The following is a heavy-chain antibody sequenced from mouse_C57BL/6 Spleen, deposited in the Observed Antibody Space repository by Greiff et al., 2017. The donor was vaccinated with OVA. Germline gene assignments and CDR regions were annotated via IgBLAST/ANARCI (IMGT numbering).Heavy chain of an antibody. D-gene: IGHD1-1*01. CDR2: IHPNRGST. CDR3: ARERAITTVVATGDWFAY. J-gene: IGHJ3*01. CDR1: GYTFTSYW. Sequence: QVQLQQPGAELVKPGASVKLSCKASGYTFTSYWMHWVKQRPGQGLEWIGMIHPNRGSTNYNEKFKSKATLTVDKSSSTAYMQLSSLTSEDSAVYYCARERAITTVVATGDWFAYWGQGTLVTVSA. V-gene: IGHV1-64*01.